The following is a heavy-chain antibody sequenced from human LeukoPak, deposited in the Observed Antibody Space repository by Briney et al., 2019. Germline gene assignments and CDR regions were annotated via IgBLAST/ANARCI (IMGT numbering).Heavy chain of an antibody. Sequence: PSETLSLTCTVSGGSISNYYWTWMRQPPGKRVEWIGYIYYRGSTNYNPSLKSRVTISVDTSKNQFSLKLSSVTAADTAVYYCARVQSGYSYGPFDYWGQGTLVAVSS. CDR1: GGSISNYY. CDR2: IYYRGST. D-gene: IGHD5-18*01. V-gene: IGHV4-59*01. J-gene: IGHJ4*02. CDR3: ARVQSGYSYGPFDY.